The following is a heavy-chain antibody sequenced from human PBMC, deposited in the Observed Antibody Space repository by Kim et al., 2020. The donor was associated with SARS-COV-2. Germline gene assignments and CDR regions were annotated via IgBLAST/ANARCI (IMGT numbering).Heavy chain of an antibody. V-gene: IGHV4-34*01. D-gene: IGHD3-10*01. CDR1: GGSFSGYY. J-gene: IGHJ5*02. Sequence: SETLSLTCAVYGGSFSGYYWSWIRQPPGKGLEWIGEINHSGSTNYNPSLKSRVTISVDTSKNQFSLKLSSVTAADTAVYYCARFRRVRGVKWKENWFDPWGQGTLVTVSS. CDR3: ARFRRVRGVKWKENWFDP. CDR2: INHSGST.